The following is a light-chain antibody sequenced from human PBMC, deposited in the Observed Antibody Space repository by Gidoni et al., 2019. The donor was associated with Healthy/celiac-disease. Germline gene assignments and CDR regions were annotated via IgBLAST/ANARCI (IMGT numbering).Light chain of an antibody. CDR3: QQCYSTLWT. J-gene: IGKJ1*01. CDR1: QSISSY. CDR2: AAS. V-gene: IGKV1-39*01. Sequence: DIQMTQSPSSLSASVGDRVTITCRASQSISSYLNWYQQKPGKAPKLLIYAASSLQSVVPSRFSVSGSGTDFTLTISSLQPEDFATYYCQQCYSTLWTFGQGTKVEIK.